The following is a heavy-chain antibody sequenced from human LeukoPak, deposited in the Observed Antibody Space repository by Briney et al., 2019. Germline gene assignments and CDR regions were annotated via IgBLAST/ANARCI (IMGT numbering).Heavy chain of an antibody. Sequence: AETLSLTCTVSGVSISSYYWSWLRQPPGKGLEWIGYIFCSGNTIYNPSLRSRVTISADTSKNHFSLRLRSVTAADTAVYYCARLAAISGSDYPDDWGQGTLVTVSS. CDR1: GVSISSYY. D-gene: IGHD1-26*01. CDR3: ARLAAISGSDYPDD. CDR2: IFCSGNT. V-gene: IGHV4-59*08. J-gene: IGHJ4*02.